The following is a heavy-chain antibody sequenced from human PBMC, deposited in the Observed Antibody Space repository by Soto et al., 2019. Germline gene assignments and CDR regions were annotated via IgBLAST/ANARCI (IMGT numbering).Heavy chain of an antibody. D-gene: IGHD2-21*02. V-gene: IGHV1-69*06. CDR2: IIPFFGTV. J-gene: IGHJ4*02. Sequence: SVKVSCKASGLTFYSSALTWVRQAPGQGLEWMGGIIPFFGTVDYAQKFQGRVTITADKSTSTAYMELSSLRSEDTAVYYCARDDGLAYCGGDCYSWGQGTLVTVSS. CDR3: ARDDGLAYCGGDCYS. CDR1: GLTFYSSA.